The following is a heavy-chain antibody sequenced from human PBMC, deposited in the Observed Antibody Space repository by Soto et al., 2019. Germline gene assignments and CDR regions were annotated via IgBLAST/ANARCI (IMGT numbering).Heavy chain of an antibody. V-gene: IGHV3-74*01. CDR2: ITSDGKSK. CDR3: ARESGDWPLNWFDP. J-gene: IGHJ5*02. D-gene: IGHD2-21*02. CDR1: GFNFSNHW. Sequence: PGGSVRLSCAACGFNFSNHWMHWVRQRPAEGLVWVSRITSDGKSKAYAESVKGRFAISRDNAKNTLYLQMNGLTAEDTAVYYCARESGDWPLNWFDPWGQGTLVTVSS.